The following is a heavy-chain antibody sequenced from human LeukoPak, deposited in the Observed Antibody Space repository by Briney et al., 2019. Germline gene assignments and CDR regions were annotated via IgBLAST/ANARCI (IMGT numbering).Heavy chain of an antibody. V-gene: IGHV3-7*01. CDR3: ARGRGYSYHDY. D-gene: IGHD5-18*01. J-gene: IGHJ4*02. Sequence: GGSLRLSCAASGFNFSNYWMSWVRQAPGKGLEWVANINQDGSEKYYVDSVKGRFTTSRDNAKNSLYLQMNSLRAEDTAVYYCARGRGYSYHDYWGQGTLVTVSS. CDR2: INQDGSEK. CDR1: GFNFSNYW.